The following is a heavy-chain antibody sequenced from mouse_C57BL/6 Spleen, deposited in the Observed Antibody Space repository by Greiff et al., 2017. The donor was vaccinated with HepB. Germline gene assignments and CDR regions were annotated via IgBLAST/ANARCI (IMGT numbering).Heavy chain of an antibody. Sequence: QVQLQQSGPGLVQPSQSLSITCTVSGFSLTSYGVHWVRQSPGKGLEWLGVIWSGGSTDYNAAFISRLSVSTDNSKGQVFFKMNSLQADDTAIYYCARNYGSSPYWYFDVWGTGTTVTVSS. J-gene: IGHJ1*03. CDR2: IWSGGST. V-gene: IGHV2-2*01. CDR3: ARNYGSSPYWYFDV. D-gene: IGHD1-1*01. CDR1: GFSLTSYG.